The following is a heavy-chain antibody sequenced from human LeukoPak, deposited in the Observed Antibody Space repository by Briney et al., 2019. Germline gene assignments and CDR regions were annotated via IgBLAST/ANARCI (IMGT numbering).Heavy chain of an antibody. V-gene: IGHV5-10-1*01. CDR3: ARALDGTRGYFDY. CDR2: IDPSDSYT. CDR1: GYSLTSYW. D-gene: IGHD6-6*01. Sequence: GESLKISCKGSGYSLTSYWISWVRPMPGKGLEWMGRIDPSDSYTNYSPSFQGHVTISADKSISTAYLQWSSLKASDTAMYYCARALDGTRGYFDYWGQGTLVTVSS. J-gene: IGHJ4*02.